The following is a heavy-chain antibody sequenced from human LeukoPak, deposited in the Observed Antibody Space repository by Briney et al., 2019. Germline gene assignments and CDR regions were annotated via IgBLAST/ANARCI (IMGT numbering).Heavy chain of an antibody. CDR2: TYYSGST. Sequence: SETLSLACTVSGGSISSGDYYWSWIRQPPGKGLEWIGYTYYSGSTYYNPSLKSRATISVDTSKNQFSLKLTSVTAADTAVYYCARPYYYDSRIDPWGQGTLVTVSS. J-gene: IGHJ5*02. CDR3: ARPYYYDSRIDP. D-gene: IGHD3-22*01. CDR1: GGSISSGDYY. V-gene: IGHV4-30-4*01.